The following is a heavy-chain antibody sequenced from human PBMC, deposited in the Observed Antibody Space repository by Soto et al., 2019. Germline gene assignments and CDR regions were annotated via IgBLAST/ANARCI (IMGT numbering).Heavy chain of an antibody. CDR1: GYTFTGYD. CDR3: ARDRGIAAAGTRYFQH. Sequence: ASVMVSCKASGYTFTGYDMHWVRQAPGQRLEWMGWINAGNGNTKYPQKFQGRVTITRDTSASTAYMELSSLRSEDTAVYYCARDRGIAAAGTRYFQHWGQGTLVTVSS. J-gene: IGHJ1*01. V-gene: IGHV1-3*01. CDR2: INAGNGNT. D-gene: IGHD6-13*01.